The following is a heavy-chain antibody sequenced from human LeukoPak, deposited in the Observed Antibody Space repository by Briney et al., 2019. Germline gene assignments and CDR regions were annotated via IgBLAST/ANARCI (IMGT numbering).Heavy chain of an antibody. CDR1: GGSISSSSYY. J-gene: IGHJ4*02. Sequence: SETLSLTCTVSGGSISSSSYYWGWIRQPPGKGLEWIGSIYYSGSTYYNPSLKSRVTISVDTSKNQFSLKLSSVTAADTAVYYCARSIVLMVYPESWGQGTLVTVSS. V-gene: IGHV4-39*01. CDR3: ARSIVLMVYPES. D-gene: IGHD2-8*01. CDR2: IYYSGST.